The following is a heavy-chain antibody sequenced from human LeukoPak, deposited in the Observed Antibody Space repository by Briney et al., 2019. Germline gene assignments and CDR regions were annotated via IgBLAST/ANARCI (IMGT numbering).Heavy chain of an antibody. Sequence: SETLSLTCAVYGGSFSGYYWSWIRQPPGKGLEWIGEINHSGSTNYNPSLKSRVTISVDTSKNQFSLKLSSVTAAHTAVYYCARGRIAVAGTSGDWFDPWGQGTLVTVSS. V-gene: IGHV4-34*01. J-gene: IGHJ5*02. CDR1: GGSFSGYY. CDR3: ARGRIAVAGTSGDWFDP. CDR2: INHSGST. D-gene: IGHD6-19*01.